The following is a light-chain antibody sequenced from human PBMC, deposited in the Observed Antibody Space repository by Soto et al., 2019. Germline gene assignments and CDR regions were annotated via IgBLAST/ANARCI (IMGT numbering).Light chain of an antibody. CDR3: QQRRIGPPGIT. V-gene: IGKV3D-20*02. Sequence: IGVTKSAGPVSLSPGEIATLSCRASQSVSSSYLAWYQQKPGQAPRLLIYDASNRATGIPARFRGSGSGTDFTLTISSLELEDFAVYYCQQRRIGPPGITFGQGTRLEIK. CDR1: QSVSSSY. J-gene: IGKJ5*01. CDR2: DAS.